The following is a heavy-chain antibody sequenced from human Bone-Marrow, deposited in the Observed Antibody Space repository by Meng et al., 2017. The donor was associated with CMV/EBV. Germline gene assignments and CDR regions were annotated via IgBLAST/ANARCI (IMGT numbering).Heavy chain of an antibody. Sequence: FPVYGGSFSGYSWSWIRQPPGKGLEWIGEINHSGSTNYNPSLKSRVTISVDTSKNQFSLKLSSVTAADTAVYYCARAEQTSLWALDYWGQGTLVTVSS. CDR3: ARAEQTSLWALDY. CDR2: INHSGST. V-gene: IGHV4-34*01. D-gene: IGHD3-16*01. J-gene: IGHJ4*02. CDR1: GGSFSGYS.